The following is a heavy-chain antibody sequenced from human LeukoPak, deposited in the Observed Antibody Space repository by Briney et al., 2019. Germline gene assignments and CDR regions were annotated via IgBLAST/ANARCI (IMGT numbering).Heavy chain of an antibody. CDR1: GASFSSPY. V-gene: IGHV4-34*09. Sequence: PSHTHSPTHPLYGASFSSPYWSWIRQPPGKGLECNGYIYKSGSTYYNPSLKSRVTVSVDTSKNQFSLKLKSVTAADTAVYYCARGTMVAATRAFDYWGQGSLVTVSS. CDR3: ARGTMVAATRAFDY. CDR2: IYKSGST. J-gene: IGHJ4*02. D-gene: IGHD2-15*01.